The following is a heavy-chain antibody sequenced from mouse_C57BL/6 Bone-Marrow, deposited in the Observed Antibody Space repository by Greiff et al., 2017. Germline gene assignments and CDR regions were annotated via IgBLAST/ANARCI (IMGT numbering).Heavy chain of an antibody. Sequence: VQLKQSGAELVRPGASVKLSCTASGFNIKDDYMHWVKQRPEQGLEWIGWIDPENGDTEYASKFQGKATITADTSSSTAYMQLSSLTSEDSAVYYCARLRGLRGFAYWGQGTLVTVSA. CDR1: GFNIKDDY. J-gene: IGHJ3*01. D-gene: IGHD3-1*01. CDR3: ARLRGLRGFAY. V-gene: IGHV14-4*01. CDR2: IDPENGDT.